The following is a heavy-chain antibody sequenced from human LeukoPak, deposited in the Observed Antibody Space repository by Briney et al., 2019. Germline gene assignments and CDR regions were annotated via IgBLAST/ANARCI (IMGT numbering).Heavy chain of an antibody. V-gene: IGHV4-59*01. J-gene: IGHJ4*02. CDR1: GDSISSYY. CDR3: ARRDYDSSLDY. CDR2: IYYSGST. Sequence: SETLSLTCTVSGDSISSYYWDWIRQPPGKGLEWIGYIYYSGSTNCNPSLKSRVTISVDTSKNQFSLKLSSVTAADTAVYYCARRDYDSSLDYWGQGTLVTVSS. D-gene: IGHD3-22*01.